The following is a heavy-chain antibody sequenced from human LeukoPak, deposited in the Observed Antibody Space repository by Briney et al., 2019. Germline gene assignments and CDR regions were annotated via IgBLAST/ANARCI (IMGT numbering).Heavy chain of an antibody. D-gene: IGHD1-1*01. Sequence: SETLSHTCTVSGGSISSYYWSWIRQPPGKGLEWIGYVYYSGSTNYNPSLKSRVTISVDTSKNQFPLKLSSVTAADTAVYYCARRGTGGRSFDYWGQGTLVTVSS. V-gene: IGHV4-59*08. J-gene: IGHJ4*02. CDR3: ARRGTGGRSFDY. CDR1: GGSISSYY. CDR2: VYYSGST.